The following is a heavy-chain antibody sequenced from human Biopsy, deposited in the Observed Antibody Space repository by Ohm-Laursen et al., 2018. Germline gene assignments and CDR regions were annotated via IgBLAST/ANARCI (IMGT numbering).Heavy chain of an antibody. CDR1: GFTFSSYW. CDR2: IKEDGSEK. CDR3: ARGRTEVAADTFDI. J-gene: IGHJ3*02. V-gene: IGHV3-7*03. D-gene: IGHD2-15*01. Sequence: SLRLSCTASGFTFSSYWMSWVRQARGKGLEWVANIKEDGSEKHYVDSVKGRFTIYRDSSKNTVYLQMSSLTAEDTAVYFCARGRTEVAADTFDIWGQGTMVTVSS.